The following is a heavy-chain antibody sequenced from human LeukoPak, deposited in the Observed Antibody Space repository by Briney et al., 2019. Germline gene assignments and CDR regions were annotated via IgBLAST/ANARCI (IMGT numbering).Heavy chain of an antibody. CDR2: IIPIFGTA. V-gene: IGHV1-69*05. J-gene: IGHJ4*02. D-gene: IGHD3-22*01. CDR1: GGTFSSYA. Sequence: SVKVSCKASGGTFSSYAISWVRRAPGQGLEWMGGIIPIFGTANYAQKFQGRVTITTDESTSTAYMELSSLRSEDTAVYYCARGDSSGYPFDYWGQGTLVTVSS. CDR3: ARGDSSGYPFDY.